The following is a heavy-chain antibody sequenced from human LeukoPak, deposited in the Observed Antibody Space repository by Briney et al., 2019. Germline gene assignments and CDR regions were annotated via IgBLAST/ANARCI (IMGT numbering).Heavy chain of an antibody. Sequence: ASVKVSCKASGYTFTSYAMHWVRQAPGQGLEWMGWISGYNGNTNFAQKLQGRVTMTTDTSTSTAYMELRSLRSDDTAVYYCARVPYDFWSGYLYNWFDPWGQGTLVTVSS. CDR3: ARVPYDFWSGYLYNWFDP. CDR1: GYTFTSYA. CDR2: ISGYNGNT. V-gene: IGHV1-18*01. J-gene: IGHJ5*02. D-gene: IGHD3-3*01.